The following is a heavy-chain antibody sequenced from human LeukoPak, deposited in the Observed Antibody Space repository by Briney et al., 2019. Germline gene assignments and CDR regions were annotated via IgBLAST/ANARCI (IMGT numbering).Heavy chain of an antibody. CDR1: GYTFTGYY. CDR3: ASLLGARRAFDI. D-gene: IGHD1-26*01. V-gene: IGHV1-2*02. CDR2: INPNSGGT. J-gene: IGHJ3*02. Sequence: ASVKVSCKASGYTFTGYYMHWVRQAPGQGLEWMGWINPNSGGTNYAQKIQGRVTMTRDTSISTAYMELSRLRSDDTAVYYCASLLGARRAFDIWGQGTMVTVSS.